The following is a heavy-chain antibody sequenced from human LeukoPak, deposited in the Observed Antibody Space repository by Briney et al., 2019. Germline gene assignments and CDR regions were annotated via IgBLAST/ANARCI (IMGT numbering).Heavy chain of an antibody. D-gene: IGHD2-2*01. J-gene: IGHJ3*02. Sequence: PGRSLRLSCAASGFTFSSYATHWVRQAPGKGLEWVAVISYDGSNKYYADSVKGRFTISRDNSKNTLYLQMNSLRAEDTAVYYCARGCSSTSCTAGAFDIWGQGTMVTVSS. CDR3: ARGCSSTSCTAGAFDI. CDR1: GFTFSSYA. V-gene: IGHV3-30-3*01. CDR2: ISYDGSNK.